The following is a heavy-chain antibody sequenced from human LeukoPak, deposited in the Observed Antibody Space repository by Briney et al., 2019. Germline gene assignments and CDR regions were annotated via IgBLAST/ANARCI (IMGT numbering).Heavy chain of an antibody. Sequence: APVKVSCKASGYTFTSYGIIWVRQAPGQELECMGWISAYNVNTNYTQKLQSRATMTTDTSTSTAYMELRSLRSDDTAVYYCARGPYYYGSGSYDYWGQGTLVTVSS. V-gene: IGHV1-18*01. CDR3: ARGPYYYGSGSYDY. D-gene: IGHD3-10*01. CDR2: ISAYNVNT. CDR1: GYTFTSYG. J-gene: IGHJ4*02.